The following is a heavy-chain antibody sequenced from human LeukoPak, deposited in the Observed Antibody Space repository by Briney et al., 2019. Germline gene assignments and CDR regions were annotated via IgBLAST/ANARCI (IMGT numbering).Heavy chain of an antibody. CDR2: IYPGDSDT. V-gene: IGHV5-51*01. D-gene: IGHD3-10*01. CDR3: ARQNQRHYYGSGSYYD. CDR1: GYSFTSYW. Sequence: GESLKISCKGSGYSFTSYWIGWVRQMPGKGLEWMGIIYPGDSDTRYSPSFQGQVTISADKSISTAYLQWSSLKASDAAMYYCARQNQRHYYGSGSYYDWGQGTLVTVSS. J-gene: IGHJ4*02.